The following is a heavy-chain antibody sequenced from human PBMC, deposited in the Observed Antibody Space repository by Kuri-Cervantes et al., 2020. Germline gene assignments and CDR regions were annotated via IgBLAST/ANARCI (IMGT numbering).Heavy chain of an antibody. CDR3: ARDSSYYYDSSGYYSP. D-gene: IGHD3-22*01. J-gene: IGHJ5*02. CDR1: GYTFTSYG. Sequence: ASVKVSCKASGYTFTSYGISWVRQAPGQGLEWMGWISAYNGNTNYAQKLQGRVTMTTDTSTSTAYTELRSLRSDDTAVYYCARDSSYYYDSSGYYSPWGQGTLVTVSS. V-gene: IGHV1-18*01. CDR2: ISAYNGNT.